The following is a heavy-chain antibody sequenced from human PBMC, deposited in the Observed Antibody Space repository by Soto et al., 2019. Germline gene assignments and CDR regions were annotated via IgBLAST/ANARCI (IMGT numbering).Heavy chain of an antibody. V-gene: IGHV4-39*01. CDR3: ARRVRYFDWLQYYFDY. CDR2: IYYSGST. CDR1: GGSISSSSYY. J-gene: IGHJ4*02. D-gene: IGHD3-9*01. Sequence: QLQLQESGPGLVKPSETLSLTCTVSGGSISSSSYYWGWIRQPPGKGLEWIGSIYYSGSTYYNPSLKSRVTIAVDTSKNQFSLKLSSVTAADTAVYYCARRVRYFDWLQYYFDYWGQGTLVTVSS.